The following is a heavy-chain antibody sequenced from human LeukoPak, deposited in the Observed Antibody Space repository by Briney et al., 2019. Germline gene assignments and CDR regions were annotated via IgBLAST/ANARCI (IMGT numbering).Heavy chain of an antibody. D-gene: IGHD1-26*01. CDR2: ISSSSYI. J-gene: IGHJ6*03. Sequence: GGSLRLSCAASGFTFSSYSMNWVRQAPGKGLEWVSSISSSSYIYYADSVKGRFTISRDNAKNSLYLQMNSLRAEDTAVYYCARSGTWYYMDVWGKGTTVTISS. CDR1: GFTFSSYS. CDR3: ARSGTWYYMDV. V-gene: IGHV3-21*01.